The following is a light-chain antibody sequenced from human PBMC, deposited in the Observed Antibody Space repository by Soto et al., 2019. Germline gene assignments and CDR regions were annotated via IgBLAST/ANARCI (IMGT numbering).Light chain of an antibody. V-gene: IGLV1-44*01. CDR1: SSNIGGNP. CDR3: AAWHDSLNGPV. J-gene: IGLJ3*02. CDR2: NNN. Sequence: QSVLTQPPSAYGTPGQRVTISCSGSSSNIGGNPVNWYQQLPGTAPKLLIYNNNQRPSGVPDRFSGSKSGTSASLAISGLQSEDEADYYCAAWHDSLNGPVFGGGTQLTVL.